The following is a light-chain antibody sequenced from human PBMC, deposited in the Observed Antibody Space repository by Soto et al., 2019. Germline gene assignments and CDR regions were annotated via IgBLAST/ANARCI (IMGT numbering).Light chain of an antibody. Sequence: EIVLTQSPGTLSLSPGETATLSCRASQTVNSDYLAWFQQRPGQAPRLLIFATSRRATDIPDRFSGSGSGTDFTLTISRLEPEDFAVYYCQQYGSSPRTFGQGTKVDNK. J-gene: IGKJ1*01. CDR3: QQYGSSPRT. CDR2: ATS. CDR1: QTVNSDY. V-gene: IGKV3-20*01.